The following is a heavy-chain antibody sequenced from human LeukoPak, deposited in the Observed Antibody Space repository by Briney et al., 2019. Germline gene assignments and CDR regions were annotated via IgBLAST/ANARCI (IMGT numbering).Heavy chain of an antibody. Sequence: ASVKVSCKASGYTFTPYGISWLRQAPGQGLEWMGWISAYNGNTNYAQKLQGRVTMTTDTSTSTAYMELRSLRSDDTAVYYCARQRQQLPHYWRQGTLVTVSS. J-gene: IGHJ4*02. CDR1: GYTFTPYG. CDR3: ARQRQQLPHY. CDR2: ISAYNGNT. V-gene: IGHV1-18*01. D-gene: IGHD6-13*01.